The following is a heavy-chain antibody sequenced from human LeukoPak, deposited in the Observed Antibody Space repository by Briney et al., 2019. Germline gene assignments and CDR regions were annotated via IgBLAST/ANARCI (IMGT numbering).Heavy chain of an antibody. Sequence: GGSLRLSCAASGFTFSSYAMHWVRQAPGKGLEWVAVLSYDGSNKYYADSVKGRFTISRDNSKNTLYLQMNSLRAEDTAVYYCARSDRSSSWDPYFDYWGQGTLVTVSS. CDR3: ARSDRSSSWDPYFDY. D-gene: IGHD6-13*01. V-gene: IGHV3-30*04. CDR1: GFTFSSYA. J-gene: IGHJ4*02. CDR2: LSYDGSNK.